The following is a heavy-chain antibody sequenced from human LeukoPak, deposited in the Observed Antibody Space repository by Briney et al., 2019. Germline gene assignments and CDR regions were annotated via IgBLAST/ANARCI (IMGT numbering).Heavy chain of an antibody. CDR1: GYTFTSYY. Sequence: ASVKVSCKAYGYTFTSYYMHWVRQAPGQGLEWMGIINTSGGSTSYAQKFQGRVTMTRDTSTSTVYMELSSLRSEDTAVYYCARVKGQQLAIDYYYGMDVWGQGTTVTVSS. CDR2: INTSGGST. CDR3: ARVKGQQLAIDYYYGMDV. J-gene: IGHJ6*02. V-gene: IGHV1-46*01. D-gene: IGHD6-13*01.